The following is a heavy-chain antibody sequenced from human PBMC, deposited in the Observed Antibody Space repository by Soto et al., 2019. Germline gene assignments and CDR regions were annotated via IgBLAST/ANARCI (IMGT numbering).Heavy chain of an antibody. CDR3: AREGCSGGSCSFFAFDI. CDR2: INAGNGNT. D-gene: IGHD2-15*01. Sequence: ASVKVSCKASGYTFTSYAMHWVRQAPRQRLEWMGWINAGNGNTKYSQKFQGRVTITRDTSASTAYMELSSLRSEDTAVYYCAREGCSGGSCSFFAFDIWGQGTMVTVSS. V-gene: IGHV1-3*01. J-gene: IGHJ3*02. CDR1: GYTFTSYA.